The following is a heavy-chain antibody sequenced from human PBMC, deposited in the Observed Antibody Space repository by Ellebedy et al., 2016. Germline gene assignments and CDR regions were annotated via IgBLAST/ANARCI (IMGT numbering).Heavy chain of an antibody. CDR1: GGSISSDDYY. CDR2: IYYSGTA. D-gene: IGHD2-15*01. J-gene: IGHJ3*02. Sequence: LRLSCTVSGGSISSDDYYWSWIRQHPRKGLEWIGYIYYSGTAYYNPSLKSRVTISVDTSKNQFSLMLSSVSAADTAVYYSARHRGYCSGGSCYGYGFDIWGQGTMVTVSS. V-gene: IGHV4-31*03. CDR3: ARHRGYCSGGSCYGYGFDI.